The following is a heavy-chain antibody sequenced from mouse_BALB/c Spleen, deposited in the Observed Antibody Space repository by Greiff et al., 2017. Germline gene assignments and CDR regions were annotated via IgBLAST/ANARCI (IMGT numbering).Heavy chain of an antibody. CDR1: GFSLTSYG. J-gene: IGHJ4*01. V-gene: IGHV2-6-2*01. D-gene: IGHD2-4*01. CDR2: IWSDGST. CDR3: ARHEGDDYDDALSMDY. Sequence: QVQLQQSGPDLVAPSQSLSITCTVSGFSLTSYGVHWVRQPPGKGLEWLVVIWSDGSTTYNSALKSRLSISKDNSKSQVFLKMNSLQTDDTAMYYCARHEGDDYDDALSMDYWGQGTSVTVSS.